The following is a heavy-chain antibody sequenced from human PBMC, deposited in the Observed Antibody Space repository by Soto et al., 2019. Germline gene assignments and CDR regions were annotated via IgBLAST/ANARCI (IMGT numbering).Heavy chain of an antibody. D-gene: IGHD1-1*01. CDR3: AYRTGFDY. V-gene: IGHV3-23*01. Sequence: QPGGSLRLSCAASGFTFSVYAMSWVRQAPGKGLEWVSTISERGDSTYYADSVKGRFTISRDNSKNTLYLQMNSLRADDTAIYYCAYRTGFDYWGQGTLVTVSS. CDR1: GFTFSVYA. J-gene: IGHJ4*02. CDR2: ISERGDST.